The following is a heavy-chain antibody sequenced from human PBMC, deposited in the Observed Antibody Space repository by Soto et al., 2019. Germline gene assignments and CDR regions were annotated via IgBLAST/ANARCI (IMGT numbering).Heavy chain of an antibody. Sequence: SETLSLTCTVSGGSISSSSYYWGWIRQPPGKGLEWIGSIYYSGSTYYNPSLKSRVTISVDTSKNQFSLKLSSVTAADTAVYYCARPGYRSGWYISYFDYWGQGTLVPVSS. CDR3: ARPGYRSGWYISYFDY. CDR1: GGSISSSSYY. D-gene: IGHD6-19*01. V-gene: IGHV4-39*01. CDR2: IYYSGST. J-gene: IGHJ4*02.